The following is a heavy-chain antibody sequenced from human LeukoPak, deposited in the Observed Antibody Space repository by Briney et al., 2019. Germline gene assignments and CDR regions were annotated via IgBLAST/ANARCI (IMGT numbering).Heavy chain of an antibody. Sequence: PSETLSLTWTVSGGSISSGSYYWSWIRQAAGKGLEWIGRIYTSGSTNYNPSLKSRVTISVDTSKNQFSLKLSSVTAADTAVYYCARGITIFGVVTTFFDYWGQGTLVTVSS. CDR3: ARGITIFGVVTTFFDY. D-gene: IGHD3-3*01. CDR2: IYTSGST. V-gene: IGHV4-61*02. CDR1: GGSISSGSYY. J-gene: IGHJ4*02.